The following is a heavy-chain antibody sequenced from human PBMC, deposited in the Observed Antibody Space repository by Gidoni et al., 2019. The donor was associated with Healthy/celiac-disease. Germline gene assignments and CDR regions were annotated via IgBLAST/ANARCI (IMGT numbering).Heavy chain of an antibody. Sequence: QVQLVESGGGVVQTGRSLRLSCAASGFTFSSYGMHWVRQAPGKGLEWVAVISYDGSNKYYADSVKGRFTISRDNSKNTLYLKMNSLRAEDTAVYYCAKDGYSSSWYFEDHEADYWGQGTLVTVSS. V-gene: IGHV3-30*18. J-gene: IGHJ4*02. CDR3: AKDGYSSSWYFEDHEADY. D-gene: IGHD6-13*01. CDR2: ISYDGSNK. CDR1: GFTFSSYG.